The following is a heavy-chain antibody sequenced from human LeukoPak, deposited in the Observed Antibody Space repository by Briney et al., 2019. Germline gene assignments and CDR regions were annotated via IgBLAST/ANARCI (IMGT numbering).Heavy chain of an antibody. Sequence: ASVKVSCKASGYTFTGYYMHWVRQAPGQGLEWMGWINPNSGGTNYAQKFQGRVTMTRDTSISTAYMELSRLRSDDTAVYYCARYYDILTGPYYFDYWGQGTLVTVSS. CDR3: ARYYDILTGPYYFDY. V-gene: IGHV1-2*02. J-gene: IGHJ4*02. CDR1: GYTFTGYY. CDR2: INPNSGGT. D-gene: IGHD3-9*01.